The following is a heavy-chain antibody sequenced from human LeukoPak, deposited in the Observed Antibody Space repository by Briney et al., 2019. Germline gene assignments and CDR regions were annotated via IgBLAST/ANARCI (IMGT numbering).Heavy chain of an antibody. CDR2: IYYSGST. CDR1: GGSISSGGYY. D-gene: IGHD3-9*01. J-gene: IGHJ3*02. Sequence: SETLSLTCTVSGGSISSGGYYWSWIRQHPGKGLEWIGYIYYSGSTYYNPSLKSRVTISVDTSKNQFSLKLSSVTAADTAVYYCASVERYVDWLYGAFDIWGQGTMVTVSS. V-gene: IGHV4-31*03. CDR3: ASVERYVDWLYGAFDI.